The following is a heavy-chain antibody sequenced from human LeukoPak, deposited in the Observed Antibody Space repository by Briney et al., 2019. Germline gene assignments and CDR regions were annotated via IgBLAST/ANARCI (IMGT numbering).Heavy chain of an antibody. Sequence: SVKVSCKASGGTFSSYAISWVRQAPGQGLEWMGRIIPIFGTANYAQKFQGRVTITADKSTSTAYMELSSLRSEDTAVYYCARGDGPEYYYGSGVTYNAFDIWGQGTMVTVSS. D-gene: IGHD3-10*01. V-gene: IGHV1-69*06. CDR2: IIPIFGTA. J-gene: IGHJ3*02. CDR1: GGTFSSYA. CDR3: ARGDGPEYYYGSGVTYNAFDI.